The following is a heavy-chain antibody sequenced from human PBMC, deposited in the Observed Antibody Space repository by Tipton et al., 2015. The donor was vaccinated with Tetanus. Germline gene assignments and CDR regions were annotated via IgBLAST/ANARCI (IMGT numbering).Heavy chain of an antibody. CDR1: GGSMISYY. V-gene: IGHV4-4*07. CDR3: ARVRRGATTDLDY. CDR2: IYTSGST. J-gene: IGHJ4*02. Sequence: LRLSCTVSGGSMISYYWSWIRQPAGKGLEWIGRIYTSGSTNYNPSLKSRVTMSLDTSKNQFSLKLSSVTAADTAVYYCARVRRGATTDLDYWGQGTLVTVSS. D-gene: IGHD5-12*01.